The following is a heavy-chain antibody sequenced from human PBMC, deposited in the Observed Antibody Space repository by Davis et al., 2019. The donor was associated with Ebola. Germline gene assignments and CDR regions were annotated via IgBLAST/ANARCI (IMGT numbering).Heavy chain of an antibody. Sequence: ASVKVSCKASGYTFTDYYIHWVRQAPGQGLEWMGWINPNSGGTNYAQKLQGRVTMTTDTSTSTAYMELRSLRSDDTAVYDCAREQWLTYFDYWGQGTLVTVSS. J-gene: IGHJ4*02. CDR1: GYTFTDYY. CDR2: INPNSGGT. CDR3: AREQWLTYFDY. D-gene: IGHD6-19*01. V-gene: IGHV1-2*02.